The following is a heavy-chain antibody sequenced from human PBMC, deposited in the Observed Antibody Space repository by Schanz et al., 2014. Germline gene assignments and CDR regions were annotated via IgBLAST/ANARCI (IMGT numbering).Heavy chain of an antibody. D-gene: IGHD2-2*01. CDR3: ARGTMPGTFDI. Sequence: QVQLVQSGAEVKKPGASVKVSCKASGYTFTSDSMHWVRQAPGQGPEWIGWISGYTGDTKYAQKFQGRVTFTADKSTSTAYMELSSLRYEDTALYYCARGTMPGTFDIWGQGTMVTVSS. J-gene: IGHJ3*02. CDR2: ISGYTGDT. CDR1: GYTFTSDS. V-gene: IGHV1-18*04.